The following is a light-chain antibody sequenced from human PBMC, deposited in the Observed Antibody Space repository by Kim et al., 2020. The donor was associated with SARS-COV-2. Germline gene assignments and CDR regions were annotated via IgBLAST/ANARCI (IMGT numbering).Light chain of an antibody. V-gene: IGKV3-20*01. CDR3: QQYGGSPIFT. J-gene: IGKJ3*01. CDR2: GAS. CDR1: QSVSSSY. Sequence: DIVLTQSPGTLSLSPGERATLSCRASQSVSSSYLAWYQQKPGQAPRLLIYGASSRATGIPDRFSGSGSGTDFTLTISRLEPEDFAVYYCQQYGGSPIFTFGPGTKVDIK.